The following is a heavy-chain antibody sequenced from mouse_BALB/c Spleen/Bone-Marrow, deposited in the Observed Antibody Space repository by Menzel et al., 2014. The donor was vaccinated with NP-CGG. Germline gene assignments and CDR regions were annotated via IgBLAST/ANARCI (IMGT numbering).Heavy chain of an antibody. CDR1: GFNIKDTY. V-gene: IGHV14-3*02. D-gene: IGHD2-4*01. Sequence: VQLKESGAELVKPGASVKLSCTASGFNIKDTYMHWVKQRPEQSLEWIGRIDPANGDTKYDPKFQGKATITADTSSNTAYLQLSSLTSEDTAVYYCARYLIFYDYDEAMDYWGQGTSVTVSS. J-gene: IGHJ4*01. CDR2: IDPANGDT. CDR3: ARYLIFYDYDEAMDY.